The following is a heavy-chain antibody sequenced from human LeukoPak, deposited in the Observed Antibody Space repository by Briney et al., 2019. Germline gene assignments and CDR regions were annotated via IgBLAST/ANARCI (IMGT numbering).Heavy chain of an antibody. CDR1: GFTFSNYA. D-gene: IGHD3-9*01. V-gene: IGHV3-23*01. CDR3: AKWGDYDVLTGYYVPDY. Sequence: GASLRLSCAASGFTFSNYAMSWGRQAPGKGLEWVSAILGSGGSTYYADSVKGRFTVSRDNSKSTLYLQMNSLRAEDAALYYCAKWGDYDVLTGYYVPDYWGQGTLVTVSS. CDR2: ILGSGGST. J-gene: IGHJ4*02.